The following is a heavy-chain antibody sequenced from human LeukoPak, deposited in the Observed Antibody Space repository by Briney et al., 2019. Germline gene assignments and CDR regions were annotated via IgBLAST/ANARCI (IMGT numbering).Heavy chain of an antibody. J-gene: IGHJ4*02. Sequence: PGGSLRLSCTASGFTFGDYAMSWFRQAPGKGLEWVGFIRSKAYGGTTEYAASVKDRFTISRDDSRSIAYLQMNSLKIEDTAVYYCTKYIAAADPYCFDYWGQGTLVTVSS. CDR3: TKYIAAADPYCFDY. CDR1: GFTFGDYA. CDR2: IRSKAYGGTT. V-gene: IGHV3-49*03. D-gene: IGHD6-13*01.